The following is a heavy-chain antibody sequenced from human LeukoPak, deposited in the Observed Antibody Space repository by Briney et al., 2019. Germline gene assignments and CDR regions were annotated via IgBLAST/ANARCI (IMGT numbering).Heavy chain of an antibody. CDR3: ARVPSWKGYMDV. J-gene: IGHJ6*03. CDR1: GFTFRNYA. V-gene: IGHV3-64*01. CDR2: ISSNGGIT. Sequence: PGGSLRLSCAASGFTFRNYAMHWVRQAPGKGLEYVSAISSNGGITYYANSVKGRFTISRDNSKNTLYLQMGSLRAEDMAVYYCARVPSWKGYMDVWGKGTTVTVSS. D-gene: IGHD1-1*01.